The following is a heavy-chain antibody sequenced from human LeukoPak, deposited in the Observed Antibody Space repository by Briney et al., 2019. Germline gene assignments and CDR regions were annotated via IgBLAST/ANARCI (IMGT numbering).Heavy chain of an antibody. CDR1: GGSIRSNSYY. D-gene: IGHD3-10*01. J-gene: IGHJ4*02. CDR3: ARPHFYFGSGSYYYVDY. CDR2: VFYTGTT. Sequence: SETLSLTCTVSGGSIRSNSYYWGWIRQPPGKGLEWIGNVFYTGTTSYNPSLKSRVTKSVDTSKNQFSLNLSSVTAADTAVYYCARPHFYFGSGSYYYVDYWGQGTLVTVSS. V-gene: IGHV4-39*01.